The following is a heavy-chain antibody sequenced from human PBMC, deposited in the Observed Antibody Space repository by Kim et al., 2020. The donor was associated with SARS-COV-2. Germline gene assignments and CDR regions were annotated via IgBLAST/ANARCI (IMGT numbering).Heavy chain of an antibody. V-gene: IGHV6-1*01. J-gene: IGHJ4*02. Sequence: SQTLSLTCAISVDRVSSNVATWHWIRQSPSRGLEWLGRTYYRPKGFNDYAGSVKSRISISPDTSKNQFSLQLNSVTPADTAVYFCARVPPTSYPCFDYCGQGTLVTVSS. CDR2: TYYRPKGFN. CDR3: ARVPPTSYPCFDY. CDR1: VDRVSSNVAT.